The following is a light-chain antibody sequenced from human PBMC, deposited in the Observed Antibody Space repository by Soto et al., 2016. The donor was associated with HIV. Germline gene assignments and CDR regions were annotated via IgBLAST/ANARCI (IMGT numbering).Light chain of an antibody. CDR1: SLRSYY. Sequence: SSELTQDPAVSVALGQXVRITCQGDSLRSYYASWYQQKPGQAPVLVIYGKNNRPSGIPDRFSGSNSGNTATLTISGTQALDEADYYCQAWDNNSAMFGGGTKLTVL. V-gene: IGLV3-19*01. J-gene: IGLJ3*02. CDR2: GKN. CDR3: QAWDNNSAM.